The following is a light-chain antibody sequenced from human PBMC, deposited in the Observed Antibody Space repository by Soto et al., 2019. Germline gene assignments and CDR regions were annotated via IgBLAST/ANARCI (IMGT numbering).Light chain of an antibody. CDR1: QGVSSY. J-gene: IGKJ4*01. V-gene: IGKV3-11*01. Sequence: EIVLTQSPAILSLSPGERATLSCRASQGVSSYLAWYQHKPGQAPRLLIYDASNRAAGIPARFSGSGTGTDFTLTISSLEPEDFAVYYCQQRSNWPPLTFGGGTKVDIK. CDR2: DAS. CDR3: QQRSNWPPLT.